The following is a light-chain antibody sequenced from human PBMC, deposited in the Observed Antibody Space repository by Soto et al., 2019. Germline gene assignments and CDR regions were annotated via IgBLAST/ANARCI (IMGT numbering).Light chain of an antibody. CDR1: QSVSSD. Sequence: EIVLTQSPATLSLSPGERGTLSCRASQSVSSDLAWYQQKPGQAPRLLIYDASNRATGIPARFSGSGSGTDFTLTISRLEPEYFAVYYCQQRSDWPTFGPGTKVDMK. CDR2: DAS. V-gene: IGKV3-11*01. J-gene: IGKJ3*01. CDR3: QQRSDWPT.